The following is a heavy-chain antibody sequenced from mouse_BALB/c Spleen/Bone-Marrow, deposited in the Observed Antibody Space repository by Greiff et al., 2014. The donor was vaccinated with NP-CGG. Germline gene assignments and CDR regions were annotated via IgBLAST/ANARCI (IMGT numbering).Heavy chain of an antibody. V-gene: IGHV2-9*02. J-gene: IGHJ1*01. CDR3: ARDPIYYDYDWYFDV. CDR1: GFSLTSYG. Sequence: VQRVESGPGLVAPSQSLSITCTVSGFSLTSYGVHWVRQPPGKGLEWLGVIWAGGSTNYNSALMSRLSISKVNSKSQVFLKMNSLQTDDTAMYYCARDPIYYDYDWYFDVWGAGTTVTVSS. CDR2: IWAGGST. D-gene: IGHD2-4*01.